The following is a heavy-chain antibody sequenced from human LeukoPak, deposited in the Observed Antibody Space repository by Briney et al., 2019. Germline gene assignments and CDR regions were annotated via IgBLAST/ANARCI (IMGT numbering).Heavy chain of an antibody. CDR2: ISSSSSYI. D-gene: IGHD3-10*01. Sequence: GGSLRLSCAASGFTFSSYSMNWVRQAPGKGLEWVSSISSSSSYIYYADSVKGRFTVSRDNSKNTLYLQMDSLRDEDTAVYYCAKLRPYGTTWYGALANWGRGTLVTVSS. V-gene: IGHV3-21*04. CDR3: AKLRPYGTTWYGALAN. CDR1: GFTFSSYS. J-gene: IGHJ4*02.